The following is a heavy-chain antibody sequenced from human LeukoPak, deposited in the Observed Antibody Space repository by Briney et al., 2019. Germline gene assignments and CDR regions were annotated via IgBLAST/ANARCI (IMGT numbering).Heavy chain of an antibody. CDR2: INPNSGGT. CDR1: GYTFTGYH. J-gene: IGHJ3*02. CDR3: APYLEPHDAFDI. D-gene: IGHD1-20*01. V-gene: IGHV1-2*02. Sequence: ASVKVSCKASGYTFTGYHMHWVRQAPGRGLEWMGWINPNSGGTNYAQKFQGRVTMTRDTSISTAYMELSRLRSDDTAVYYCAPYLEPHDAFDIWGQGTMVTVSS.